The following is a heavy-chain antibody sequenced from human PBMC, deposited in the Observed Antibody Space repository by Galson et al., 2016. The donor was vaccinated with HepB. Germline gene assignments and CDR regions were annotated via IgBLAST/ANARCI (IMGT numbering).Heavy chain of an antibody. V-gene: IGHV3-43*01. CDR3: AKEGRNCGACFDY. Sequence: SLRLSCAASGFTFDDYTMHWVRQAPGKGLQWVSLISWDGGSTYYADSVKGRFTISRDNSKNSLYLLMNSLRTEDTSLYDCAKEGRNCGACFDYWGQGTLVTVSS. J-gene: IGHJ4*02. CDR2: ISWDGGST. D-gene: IGHD2-21*01. CDR1: GFTFDDYT.